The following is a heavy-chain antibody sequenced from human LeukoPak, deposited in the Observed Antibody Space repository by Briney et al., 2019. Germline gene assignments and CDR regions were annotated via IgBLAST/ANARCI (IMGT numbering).Heavy chain of an antibody. J-gene: IGHJ6*02. CDR2: ISYDGSNK. CDR3: AKGPSPRITIFGVVRSYYYYGMDV. Sequence: GGSLRLSCAASGFTFSSYGMHWVRQAPGKGLEWVAVISYDGSNKYYADSVKGRFTISRDNPKNTLYLQMNSLRAEDTAVYYCAKGPSPRITIFGVVRSYYYYGMDVWGQGTTVTVSS. D-gene: IGHD3-3*01. CDR1: GFTFSSYG. V-gene: IGHV3-30*18.